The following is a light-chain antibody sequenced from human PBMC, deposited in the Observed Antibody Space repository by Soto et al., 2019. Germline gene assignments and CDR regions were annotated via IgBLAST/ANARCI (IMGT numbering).Light chain of an antibody. CDR2: EDN. CDR1: SGSIASNY. V-gene: IGLV6-57*04. Sequence: NFMLTRPHSVSESPGKTVTISCTRSSGSIASNYVQWYQQRPGSAPTTVIYEDNQRPSGVPDRFSGCIDSSSNSASLTISGLKTEDEADYYCQSYDSSNVVFGGGTKLTVL. CDR3: QSYDSSNVV. J-gene: IGLJ2*01.